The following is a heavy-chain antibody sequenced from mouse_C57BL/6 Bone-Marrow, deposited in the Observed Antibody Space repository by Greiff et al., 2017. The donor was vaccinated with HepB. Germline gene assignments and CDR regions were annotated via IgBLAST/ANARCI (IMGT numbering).Heavy chain of an antibody. V-gene: IGHV1-59*01. CDR2: IDPSDSYT. Sequence: VQLQQPGAELVRPGTSVKLSCKASGYTFTSYWMHWVKQRPGQGLEWIGVIDPSDSYTNYNQKFKGKATLTVDTSSSTAYMQLSSLTSEDSAVYYCARKDYDAYWGQGTLVTVSA. CDR1: GYTFTSYW. J-gene: IGHJ3*01. D-gene: IGHD2-4*01. CDR3: ARKDYDAY.